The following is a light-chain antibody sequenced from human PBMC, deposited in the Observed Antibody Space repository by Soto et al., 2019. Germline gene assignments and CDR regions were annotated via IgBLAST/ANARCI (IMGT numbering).Light chain of an antibody. CDR2: GAS. V-gene: IGKV3-20*01. J-gene: IGKJ1*01. CDR3: QQYGISPT. CDR1: QRVSSSY. Sequence: PETISLSPRESSTLSCRASQRVSSSYLAWYQQKPGQAPRLPIYGASSRATGIPDRFSVSGSGTDFTLTISRLVPEDLAVYYCQQYGISPTFGEGTKVDIK.